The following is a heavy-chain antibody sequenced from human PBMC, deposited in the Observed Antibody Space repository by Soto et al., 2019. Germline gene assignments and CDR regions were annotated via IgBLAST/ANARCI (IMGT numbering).Heavy chain of an antibody. CDR3: AKAGAPSYYDSSGDLDY. Sequence: QVQLVESGGGVVQPGRSLRLSCAASGFTFSSYGMHWVRQAPGKGLEWVAVISHDGSNKYYADSVKGRFTISRDNSKNTLYLQMNSLRAEDTAVYYCAKAGAPSYYDSSGDLDYWGQGTLVTVSS. CDR2: ISHDGSNK. CDR1: GFTFSSYG. V-gene: IGHV3-30*18. J-gene: IGHJ4*02. D-gene: IGHD3-22*01.